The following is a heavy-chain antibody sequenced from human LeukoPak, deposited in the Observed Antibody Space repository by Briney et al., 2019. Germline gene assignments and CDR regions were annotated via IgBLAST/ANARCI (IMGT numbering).Heavy chain of an antibody. Sequence: GSLRLSCAASGFTFSNAWMSWVRQAPGKGLEWVGRIKSKTDGGTTGYAAPVKGRFTISRDDSKNTLYLQMNSLKTEDTAVYYCTTGERFLEWLLRGYYFDYWGQGTLVTVSS. CDR2: IKSKTDGGTT. D-gene: IGHD3-3*01. J-gene: IGHJ4*02. CDR1: GFTFSNAW. V-gene: IGHV3-15*01. CDR3: TTGERFLEWLLRGYYFDY.